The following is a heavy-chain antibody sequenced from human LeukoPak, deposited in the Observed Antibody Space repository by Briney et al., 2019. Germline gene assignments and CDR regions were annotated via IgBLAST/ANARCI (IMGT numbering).Heavy chain of an antibody. CDR2: ISPSGNT. CDR3: ARRPYWYFDL. CDR1: SDSISTHS. Sequence: SETLSLTCSVSSDSISTHSWSWIRQPAGKRLEWIGHISPSGNTNYNPSLKSRVTMSLDTYKNHFSLKLTSVTAADTAVYYCARRPYWYFDLWGRGTLVTVSS. V-gene: IGHV4-4*07. J-gene: IGHJ2*01.